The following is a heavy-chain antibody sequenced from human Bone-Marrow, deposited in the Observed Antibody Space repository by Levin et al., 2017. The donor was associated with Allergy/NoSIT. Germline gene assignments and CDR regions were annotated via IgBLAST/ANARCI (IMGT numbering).Heavy chain of an antibody. D-gene: IGHD6-19*01. CDR3: AKDHPSSGWPTFES. Sequence: GESLKISCSSSGFRMSSFAMSWVRQAPGKGLEWVSSFSNINKAYYADSVVGRFTISRDSSRNILYLQMNHLRGEDTAMDYCAKDHPSSGWPTFESWGQGTLVTVSS. CDR1: GFRMSSFA. V-gene: IGHV3-23*05. J-gene: IGHJ4*02. CDR2: FSNINKA.